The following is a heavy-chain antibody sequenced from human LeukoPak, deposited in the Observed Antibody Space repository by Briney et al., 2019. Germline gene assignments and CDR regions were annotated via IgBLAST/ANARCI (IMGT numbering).Heavy chain of an antibody. Sequence: GGSLRLSCAASGFTFNSYGMHWVRQAPGKGLEWVAFIRYDGSNKYYADSVKGRFTISRDNSKNTLYLQMNSLRAEDTAVYYCAREVHEGLERRYYYMDVWGKGTTVTVSS. J-gene: IGHJ6*03. V-gene: IGHV3-30*02. CDR3: AREVHEGLERRYYYMDV. D-gene: IGHD1-1*01. CDR2: IRYDGSNK. CDR1: GFTFNSYG.